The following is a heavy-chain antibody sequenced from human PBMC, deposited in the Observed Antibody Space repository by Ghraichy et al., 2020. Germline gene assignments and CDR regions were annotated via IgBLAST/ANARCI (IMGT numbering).Heavy chain of an antibody. Sequence: SETLSLTCTVSGGSISSSSYYWGWIRQPPGKGLEWIGSIYYSGSTYYNPSLKSRVTISVGTSKNQFSLKLSSVTAADTAVYYCARQNIVVVTATPIDYWGQGALVAVSS. CDR1: GGSISSSSYY. D-gene: IGHD2-21*02. CDR2: IYYSGST. CDR3: ARQNIVVVTATPIDY. V-gene: IGHV4-39*01. J-gene: IGHJ4*02.